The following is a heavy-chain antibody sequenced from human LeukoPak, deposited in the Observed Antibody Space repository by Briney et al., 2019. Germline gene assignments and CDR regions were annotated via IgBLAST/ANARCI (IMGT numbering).Heavy chain of an antibody. CDR2: ISSSSSYI. CDR1: GFTFSSYS. Sequence: GGSLRLSCAASGFTFSSYSMNWVRQAPGKGLEWVSSISSSSSYIYYADSVKGRFTISRDNAKNSLYLQMNSLRAENTAVYYCARAVRKQSYYFDYWGQGTLVTVSS. D-gene: IGHD4-11*01. CDR3: ARAVRKQSYYFDY. V-gene: IGHV3-21*01. J-gene: IGHJ4*02.